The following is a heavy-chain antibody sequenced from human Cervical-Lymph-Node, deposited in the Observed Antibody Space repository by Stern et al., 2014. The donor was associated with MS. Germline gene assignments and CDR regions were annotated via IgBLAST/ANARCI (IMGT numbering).Heavy chain of an antibody. CDR1: GFTFSSYW. Sequence: EVQLVESGGGLVQPGGALRLSCAASGFTFSSYWMSWVRQAPGKGLEWGANIKQDGSEQYYVDSVKGRFTISRDNAKNSLYLQMNSLRAEDTAVYYCAGSSGWTPIYGMDVWGQGTTVTVSS. J-gene: IGHJ6*02. CDR3: AGSSGWTPIYGMDV. CDR2: IKQDGSEQ. D-gene: IGHD6-19*01. V-gene: IGHV3-7*01.